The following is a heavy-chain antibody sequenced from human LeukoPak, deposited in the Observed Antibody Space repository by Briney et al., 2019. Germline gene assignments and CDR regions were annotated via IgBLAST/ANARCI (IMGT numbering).Heavy chain of an antibody. CDR1: GYSFTSYG. D-gene: IGHD3-22*01. Sequence: ASVKVSCKASGYSFTSYGISWVRQAPGQGLEWMGWSSAYNGNTNYAQKLQGRVTMTTDTSTSTAYMELRSLRSDDTAVYYCASVYDSSGYYYVRAFDIWGQGTMVTVSS. CDR2: SSAYNGNT. J-gene: IGHJ3*02. CDR3: ASVYDSSGYYYVRAFDI. V-gene: IGHV1-18*01.